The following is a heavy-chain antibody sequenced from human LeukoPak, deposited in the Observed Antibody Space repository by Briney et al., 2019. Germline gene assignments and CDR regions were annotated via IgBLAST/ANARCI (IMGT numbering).Heavy chain of an antibody. Sequence: GGSLRLSCAASGFTFSGYWMSWVRQAPGKGLEWVATIKEDGSQKYYADSVKGRFTISRDNSKNTLYLQMNSLRAEDTAVYYCARDRGYCSGGSCYSGFDYWGQGTLVTVSS. J-gene: IGHJ4*02. CDR2: IKEDGSQK. D-gene: IGHD2-15*01. CDR1: GFTFSGYW. V-gene: IGHV3-7*01. CDR3: ARDRGYCSGGSCYSGFDY.